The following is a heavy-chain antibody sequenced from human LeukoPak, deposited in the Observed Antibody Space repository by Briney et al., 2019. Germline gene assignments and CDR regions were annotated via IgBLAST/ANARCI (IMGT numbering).Heavy chain of an antibody. CDR2: IRSKANSYAT. D-gene: IGHD5-18*01. V-gene: IGHV3-73*01. CDR1: GFTFSGSA. Sequence: GGSLRLSCAASGFTFSGSAMHWVRQASGKGLEWVGRIRSKANSYATAYAASVKGRFTISRDDSKNTAYLQMNSLKTEDTAVYYCTRTDTAMVRDYWGQGTLVTVSS. J-gene: IGHJ4*02. CDR3: TRTDTAMVRDY.